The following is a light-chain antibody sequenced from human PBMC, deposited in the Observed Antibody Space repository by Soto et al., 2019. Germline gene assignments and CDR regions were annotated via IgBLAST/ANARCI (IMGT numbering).Light chain of an antibody. J-gene: IGKJ5*01. CDR3: QQYENLPT. V-gene: IGKV3-20*01. Sequence: EIVLTQSPGTLSLSPGETATLSCRASQTIGRNYLAWYQQKPGQAPRLLIFGTSTRATGIPDRFSGSGSGTDFTLSISRLEPEDFAVYYCQQYENLPTFGQGTRLEIK. CDR1: QTIGRNY. CDR2: GTS.